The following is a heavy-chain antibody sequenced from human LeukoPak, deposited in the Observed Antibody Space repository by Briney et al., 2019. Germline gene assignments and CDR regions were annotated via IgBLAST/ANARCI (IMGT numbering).Heavy chain of an antibody. CDR3: ARAGYSYGNWFDP. CDR1: GGSISSYY. V-gene: IGHV4-59*01. D-gene: IGHD5-18*01. J-gene: IGHJ5*02. Sequence: SETLSLTCTVSGGSISSYYWSWIRQPPGKGLEWIGYIYYSGSTNYNPSLKSRVTISVDTSKNQFSLKLSSVTAADTAVYYCARAGYSYGNWFDPWGQGTLVTVSS. CDR2: IYYSGST.